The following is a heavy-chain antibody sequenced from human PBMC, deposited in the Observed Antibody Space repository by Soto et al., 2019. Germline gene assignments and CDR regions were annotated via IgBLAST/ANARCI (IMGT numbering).Heavy chain of an antibody. CDR2: INAGNGNT. D-gene: IGHD4-4*01. CDR3: ARRATVRGASDI. Sequence: ASVKVSCKASGYTFTTYAMHWVRQAPGQRLEWMGWINAGNGNTKYSQKFQGRVTITRDTSASTAYMELSSLRSEDTAVYYCARRATVRGASDIWGQGTMVTVSS. V-gene: IGHV1-3*01. J-gene: IGHJ3*02. CDR1: GYTFTTYA.